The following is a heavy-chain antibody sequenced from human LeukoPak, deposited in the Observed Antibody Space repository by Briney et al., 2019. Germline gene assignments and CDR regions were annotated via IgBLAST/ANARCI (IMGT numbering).Heavy chain of an antibody. J-gene: IGHJ6*03. CDR1: GGTFSSYA. Sequence: WASVKVSCKASGGTFSSYAISWVRQAPGQGLEWMGGIIPIFGTANYAQKFQGRVTITADESTSTAYMELNSMRSEDTAVYYCATSLSVRGGVGYYYYYMDVWGKGTTVTISS. V-gene: IGHV1-69*13. D-gene: IGHD3-10*01. CDR2: IIPIFGTA. CDR3: ATSLSVRGGVGYYYYYMDV.